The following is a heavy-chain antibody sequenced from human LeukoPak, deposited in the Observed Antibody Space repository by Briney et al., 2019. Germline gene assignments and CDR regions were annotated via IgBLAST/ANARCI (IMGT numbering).Heavy chain of an antibody. CDR1: GFTFSSYA. V-gene: IGHV3-30-3*01. Sequence: GGSLRLSCAASGFTFSSYAMHWVRQAPGKGLEWVAVISYDGSNKYYADSVKGRFTISRDNSKNTLYLQMNSLRAEDTAVYYCARVSSSGWYGFDIWGQGTMVTVSS. CDR3: ARVSSSGWYGFDI. J-gene: IGHJ3*02. D-gene: IGHD6-19*01. CDR2: ISYDGSNK.